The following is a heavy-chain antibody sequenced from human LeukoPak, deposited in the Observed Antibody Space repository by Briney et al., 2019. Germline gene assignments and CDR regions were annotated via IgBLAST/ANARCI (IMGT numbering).Heavy chain of an antibody. CDR2: VNHEGDS. Sequence: KPSETLSLTCAVYGVSLRGYYWSWIRQSPEKGLEWIGEVNHEGDSIYSPSLKSRLTVSVDMSKNQFSLNLRSVTAADTAVYFCARGSNYGSYYYFDVWGKGTTVIVSS. CDR1: GVSLRGYY. V-gene: IGHV4-34*01. CDR3: ARGSNYGSYYYFDV. J-gene: IGHJ6*03. D-gene: IGHD4-11*01.